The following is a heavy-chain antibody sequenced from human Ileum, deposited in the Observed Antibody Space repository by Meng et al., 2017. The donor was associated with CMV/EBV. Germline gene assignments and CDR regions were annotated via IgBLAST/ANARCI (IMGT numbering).Heavy chain of an antibody. V-gene: IGHV4-39*01. CDR1: GGSISSSTSY. CDR2: VYYSGST. D-gene: IGHD1-26*01. Sequence: SETLSLTCTVPGGSISSSTSYWGWIRQSPGKGLEWIGRVYYSGSTYYNPSLQSRVTISIDTSSSQFSLKLSSVTAADTAVYYCARHVSSYSWFDPWAQGTLVTVSS. J-gene: IGHJ5*02. CDR3: ARHVSSYSWFDP.